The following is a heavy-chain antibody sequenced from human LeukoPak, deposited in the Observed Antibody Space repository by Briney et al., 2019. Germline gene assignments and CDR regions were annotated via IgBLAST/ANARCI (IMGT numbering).Heavy chain of an antibody. D-gene: IGHD1-26*01. V-gene: IGHV3-23*01. CDR3: ARVWELSFDH. J-gene: IGHJ4*02. CDR1: GFTFSSYA. CDR2: ISESGGDT. Sequence: PGGSLRLSCAASGFTFSSYAMSWVRQAPGKGLEWVSTISESGGDTYDADSVKGRFTISRDNSKNTLYLHMNSLRAEDTAIYYCARVWELSFDHWGQGTLVTVSS.